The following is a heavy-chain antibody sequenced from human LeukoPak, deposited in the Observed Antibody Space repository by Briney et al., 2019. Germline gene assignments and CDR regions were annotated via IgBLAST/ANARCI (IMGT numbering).Heavy chain of an antibody. CDR1: GFTFSSYG. V-gene: IGHV3-30*18. Sequence: TGRSLRLSCAAPGFTFSSYGMHWVRQAPGKGLEWVAVISYDGSNKYYADSVKGRFTISRDNSKNTLYLQMNSLRAEDTAVYYCAKDTKRYYYDSSGPYFDYWGQGTLVTVSS. J-gene: IGHJ4*02. CDR3: AKDTKRYYYDSSGPYFDY. CDR2: ISYDGSNK. D-gene: IGHD3-22*01.